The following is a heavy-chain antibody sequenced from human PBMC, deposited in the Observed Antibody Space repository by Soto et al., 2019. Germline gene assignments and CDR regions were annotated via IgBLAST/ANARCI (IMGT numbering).Heavy chain of an antibody. CDR1: GFTFSGYW. V-gene: IGHV3-74*01. CDR2: INSDGSST. Sequence: LRLSCAASGFTFSGYWMHWVRQAPGKGLVWVSRINSDGSSTSYADSVKGRFTISRDNAKNTLYLQMNSLRAEDTAVYYCASIYYDSSGYYYYYGMDVWGQGTTVTVSS. CDR3: ASIYYDSSGYYYYYGMDV. J-gene: IGHJ6*02. D-gene: IGHD3-22*01.